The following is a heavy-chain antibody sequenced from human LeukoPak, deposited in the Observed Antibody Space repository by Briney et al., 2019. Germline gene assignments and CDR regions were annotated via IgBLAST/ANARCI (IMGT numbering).Heavy chain of an antibody. D-gene: IGHD1-26*01. CDR1: GFTFSSYS. V-gene: IGHV3-23*01. CDR2: ISVSGTT. CDR3: AKVSGSYYFDY. J-gene: IGHJ4*02. Sequence: GGSLRLSCAASGFTFSSYSMNWVRQAPGKGLEWVSGISVSGTTYYADSVKGRATISRDNSKNTLYLQMNSLRAEDTAVYYCAKVSGSYYFDYWGQGTLVTVSS.